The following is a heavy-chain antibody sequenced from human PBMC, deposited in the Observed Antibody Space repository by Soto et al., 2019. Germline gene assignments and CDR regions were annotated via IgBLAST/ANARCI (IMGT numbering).Heavy chain of an antibody. J-gene: IGHJ4*02. Sequence: EVQLVESGGGLLQPGGSLRLSCAASGFTFSSYNMNWVRQAPGKGLEWVSYISSDSSTIYYADSVKGRFIISRDNAKNSLYLQINSLRDEDTAVYYCARGGSGSSCYGDYRGQGTLVTVSS. CDR3: ARGGSGSSCYGDY. V-gene: IGHV3-48*02. CDR1: GFTFSSYN. D-gene: IGHD6-13*01. CDR2: ISSDSSTI.